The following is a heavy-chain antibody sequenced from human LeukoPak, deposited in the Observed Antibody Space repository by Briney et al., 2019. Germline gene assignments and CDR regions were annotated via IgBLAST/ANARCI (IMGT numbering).Heavy chain of an antibody. J-gene: IGHJ4*02. D-gene: IGHD3-10*01. CDR3: AREASGSWGGDFDY. CDR1: GFPFNNYA. CDR2: ISGRGGST. Sequence: GGSLRLSCATSGFPFNNYAMNWVRQAPGKGLEWVSAISGRGGSTYYADSVKGRFAISRDNSKNTLYLQMNSLRADDTAVYYCAREASGSWGGDFDYWGQGTLVTVSS. V-gene: IGHV3-23*01.